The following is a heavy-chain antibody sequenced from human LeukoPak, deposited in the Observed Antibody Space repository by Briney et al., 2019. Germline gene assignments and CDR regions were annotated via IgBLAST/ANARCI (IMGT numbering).Heavy chain of an antibody. V-gene: IGHV1-69*04. D-gene: IGHD7-27*01. CDR3: AREGESPLDWGPIDY. J-gene: IGHJ4*02. CDR2: IIPILGIA. CDR1: GGTFTSYT. Sequence: ASVKVSCKASGGTFTSYTISWVRQAPGQGLEWMGRIIPILGIANYAQTFQGRVTITADKSTSTAYLELSSLRSEDTAVYSCAREGESPLDWGPIDYWGQGTLVTVSS.